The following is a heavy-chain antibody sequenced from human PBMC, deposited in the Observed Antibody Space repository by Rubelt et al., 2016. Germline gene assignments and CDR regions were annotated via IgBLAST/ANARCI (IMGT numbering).Heavy chain of an antibody. Sequence: QVQLQQWGAGLLKPSETLSLTCAVYGGSFSGYYWSWIHQPPGKGLEWIGAIHHSGRINYNRSPKGCVTISVDTSKNQFSLKLSAVTAADTAGYYCARGGMGIAVAGTRYFDLWGRGTLVTVSS. CDR3: ARGGMGIAVAGTRYFDL. CDR2: IHHSGRI. CDR1: GGSFSGYY. D-gene: IGHD6-19*01. J-gene: IGHJ2*01. V-gene: IGHV4-34*01.